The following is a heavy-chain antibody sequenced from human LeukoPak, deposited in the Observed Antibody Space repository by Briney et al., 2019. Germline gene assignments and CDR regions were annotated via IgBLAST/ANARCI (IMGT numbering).Heavy chain of an antibody. V-gene: IGHV3-7*01. Sequence: PGGSLRLSCAVSGLTFDDYGMSWVRQAPGKGLEWVANIKHDGSEKHYVDSVKGRFTISRDNAKNTVHLQMNSLRAEDTAVYYCARDRYFQYWGQGTPVTVSS. CDR2: IKHDGSEK. D-gene: IGHD1-14*01. CDR3: ARDRYFQY. J-gene: IGHJ1*01. CDR1: GLTFDDYG.